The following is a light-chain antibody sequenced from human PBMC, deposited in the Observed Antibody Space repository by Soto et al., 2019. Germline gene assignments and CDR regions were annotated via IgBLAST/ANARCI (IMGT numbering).Light chain of an antibody. V-gene: IGKV3-11*01. CDR2: DAS. CDR1: QSVTNY. CDR3: QQRSSWPPIT. Sequence: EIFLSQSADTLSLSPGERATLTCRASQSVTNYIAWYQQRPGQAPRLLIYDASDRATGIPARFSGSGSGTDFTLTISDLEPGDFAIYYCQQRSSWPPITFGQVTLLEVK. J-gene: IGKJ5*01.